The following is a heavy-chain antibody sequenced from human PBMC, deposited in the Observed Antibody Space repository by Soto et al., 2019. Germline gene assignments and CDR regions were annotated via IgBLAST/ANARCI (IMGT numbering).Heavy chain of an antibody. CDR3: ARPLRDRNYYYGMAV. J-gene: IGHJ6*02. D-gene: IGHD3-22*01. CDR2: TIPMFGTP. Sequence: QVQLVQSGAEMQQPGASVRVSCKASGGTFSKYAFSWVRQAPGQGLEGLGGTIPMFGTPNYAQKFQGRVALSADESTATVYMELSSLRSEDTAVYFCARPLRDRNYYYGMAVWGQGTTVTVSS. V-gene: IGHV1-69*01. CDR1: GGTFSKYA.